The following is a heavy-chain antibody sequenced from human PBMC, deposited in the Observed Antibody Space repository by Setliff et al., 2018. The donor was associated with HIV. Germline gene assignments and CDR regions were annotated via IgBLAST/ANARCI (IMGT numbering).Heavy chain of an antibody. CDR2: ISSSSSTI. D-gene: IGHD3-22*01. V-gene: IGHV3-48*04. J-gene: IGHJ4*02. Sequence: PGGSLRLSCAASGFTFSSYSMNWVRQAPGKGLEWVSYISSSSSTIYYADSVKGRFTISRDNAKNSLYLQMNSLRAEDTAVYYCARRGNYYDSSVSSSQTGWDYWGQGTLVTVSS. CDR3: ARRGNYYDSSVSSSQTGWDY. CDR1: GFTFSSYS.